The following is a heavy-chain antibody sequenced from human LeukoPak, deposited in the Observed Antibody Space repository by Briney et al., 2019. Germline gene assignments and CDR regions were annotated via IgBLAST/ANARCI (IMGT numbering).Heavy chain of an antibody. D-gene: IGHD1-1*01. Sequence: PGGSLRLSCAASGFTFDDYAMHWVRQAPGKGLEWVSGISWNSGSIGYADSVKGRFTISRDNAKNSLYLQMNSLRAEDTALYYCAKASCLWNFFDYWGQGTLVTVSS. V-gene: IGHV3-9*01. J-gene: IGHJ4*02. CDR2: ISWNSGSI. CDR1: GFTFDDYA. CDR3: AKASCLWNFFDY.